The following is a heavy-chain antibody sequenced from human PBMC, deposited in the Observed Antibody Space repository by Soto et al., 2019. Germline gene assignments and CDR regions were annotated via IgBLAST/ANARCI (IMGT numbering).Heavy chain of an antibody. CDR2: INHSGST. CDR3: ARRGGYSYGPTYFDY. CDR1: GGPSGGYS. D-gene: IGHD5-18*01. Sequence: QWQLQRWGAGRLKPPGTLPPPSPAMGGPSGGYSWSWFRQPPGKGREWIGEINHSGSTNYNPSLKSRVTISVDTSKNQFSLKLSSVTAADTAVYYCARRGGYSYGPTYFDYWGQGTLVTVSS. J-gene: IGHJ4*02. V-gene: IGHV4-34*01.